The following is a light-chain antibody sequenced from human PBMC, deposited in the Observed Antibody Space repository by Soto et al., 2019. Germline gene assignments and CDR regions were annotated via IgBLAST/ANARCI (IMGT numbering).Light chain of an antibody. J-gene: IGKJ4*01. CDR2: AAS. CDR1: QGIDNH. CDR3: QKCKVAPFT. Sequence: DIQMTQSPSSLSASVGDRVTITCRASQGIDNHLAWYQQKPGKAPKLLIYAASTLQSGVPSRFTGSGSGTDFTLTIGSLQPEDAATYYCQKCKVAPFTFGGGTKVEIK. V-gene: IGKV1-27*01.